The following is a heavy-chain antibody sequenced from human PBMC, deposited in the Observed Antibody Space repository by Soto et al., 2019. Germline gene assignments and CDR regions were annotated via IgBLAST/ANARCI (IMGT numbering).Heavy chain of an antibody. CDR3: VRALRHTAMVYPWFDP. CDR2: VYESGYT. CDR1: GASVSTGAYY. V-gene: IGHV4-31*03. J-gene: IGHJ5*02. Sequence: SETLSLTCTVSGASVSTGAYYWGWVRQRPGRGLEWIGYVYESGYTYYNMSLKSRLTISLDRSNNQFSLGLTSVTAADTAVYYCVRALRHTAMVYPWFDPGAREPWSPSPQ. D-gene: IGHD5-18*01.